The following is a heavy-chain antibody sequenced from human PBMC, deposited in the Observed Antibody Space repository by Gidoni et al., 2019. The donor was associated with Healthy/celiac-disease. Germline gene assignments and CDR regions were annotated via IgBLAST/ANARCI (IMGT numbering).Heavy chain of an antibody. CDR1: GGSISSGSYY. J-gene: IGHJ3*02. CDR2: IYTSGST. Sequence: QVQLQESGPGLVKPSQTLSLTCTVSGGSISSGSYYWSWIRQPAGKGLEWIGRIYTSGSTNYNPSLKSRVTISVDTSKNQFSLKLSSVTAADTAVYYCARGETRIFYAFDIWGQGTMVTVSS. V-gene: IGHV4-61*02. CDR3: ARGETRIFYAFDI. D-gene: IGHD2-15*01.